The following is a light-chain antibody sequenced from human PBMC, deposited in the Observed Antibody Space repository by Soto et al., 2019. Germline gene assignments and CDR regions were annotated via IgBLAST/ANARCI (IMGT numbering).Light chain of an antibody. CDR3: QQYDRSPL. Sequence: EIVLTQSPGALSLPPGERATLSCRASQSVSNSHSAWYQQKPGQAPRLLIYGASNRATGVSDRFSGSGSGTDFTLTITRLEPEDSAVYYCQQYDRSPLFGGGTKVEI. CDR2: GAS. CDR1: QSVSNSH. J-gene: IGKJ4*01. V-gene: IGKV3-20*01.